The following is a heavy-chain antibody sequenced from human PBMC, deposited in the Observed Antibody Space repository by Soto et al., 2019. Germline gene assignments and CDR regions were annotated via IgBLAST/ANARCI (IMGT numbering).Heavy chain of an antibody. CDR3: ARHGYSYGGGYFDY. CDR1: GFTVSSNY. D-gene: IGHD5-18*01. J-gene: IGHJ4*02. Sequence: EVQLVESGGGLVQPGGSLRLSCAASGFTVSSNYMSWVRQAPGKGLERVSVIYSGGSAYYADSVKGRFTISRENSKNTLYLQMNSLRAEDTAVYYCARHGYSYGGGYFDYWGQGTLVTVSS. CDR2: IYSGGSA. V-gene: IGHV3-66*04.